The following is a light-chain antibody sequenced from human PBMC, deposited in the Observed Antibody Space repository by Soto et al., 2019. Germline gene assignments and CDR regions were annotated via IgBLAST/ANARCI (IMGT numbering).Light chain of an antibody. V-gene: IGKV1-5*03. J-gene: IGKJ5*01. CDR2: KAS. Sequence: DIPMTQSPSTLSASVGDRVTITCRASQSINSWLAWYQQKPGKAPKLLIYKASSLESGVPSRFSGSGSGTEFTLTISSLQPDDFAAYYCQQYEIYPITFGQGTRLEIK. CDR1: QSINSW. CDR3: QQYEIYPIT.